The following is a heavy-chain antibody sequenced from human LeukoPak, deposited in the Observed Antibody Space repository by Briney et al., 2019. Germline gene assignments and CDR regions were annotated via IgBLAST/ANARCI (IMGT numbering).Heavy chain of an antibody. CDR2: IRSDGSDT. Sequence: GGSLRLSCAASGFTFRIHVMHWVRQAPGKGLEWVAFIRSDGSDTYYADSVKGRFTISRDNSKNTLYLQMNSLRSEDTGVYYCAKDSSATFYSDFNFDYWGQGTSVTVSS. CDR1: GFTFRIHV. V-gene: IGHV3-30*02. CDR3: AKDSSATFYSDFNFDY. J-gene: IGHJ4*02. D-gene: IGHD4-11*01.